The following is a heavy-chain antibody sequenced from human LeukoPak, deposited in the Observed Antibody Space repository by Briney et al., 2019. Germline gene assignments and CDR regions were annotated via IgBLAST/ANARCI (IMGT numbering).Heavy chain of an antibody. J-gene: IGHJ4*02. CDR3: AREPKIGNFDY. Sequence: ASVKASCTASGYSFTSYGIGRVRQAPGQGLEWMGWSDTYNGKTHYAQNLQGRVTMTTDISTTTAYMELRSLRSDDTAVYYCAREPKIGNFDYWGLGTLVIVSS. V-gene: IGHV1-18*01. CDR2: SDTYNGKT. CDR1: GYSFTSYG.